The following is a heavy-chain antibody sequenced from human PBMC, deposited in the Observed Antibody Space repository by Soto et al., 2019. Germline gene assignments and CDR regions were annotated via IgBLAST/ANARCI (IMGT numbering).Heavy chain of an antibody. V-gene: IGHV3-15*01. CDR2: IKSKTDGGTT. D-gene: IGHD2-2*01. J-gene: IGHJ4*02. CDR1: GFTFSNAW. Sequence: GGSLRLSCAASGFTFSNAWMSWVRQAPGKGLEWVGRIKSKTDGGTTDYAAPVKGRFTISRDDSKNTLYLQMNSLKTEDTAVYYCTTDLAYCSSTSCPFDYWGQGTLVTVSS. CDR3: TTDLAYCSSTSCPFDY.